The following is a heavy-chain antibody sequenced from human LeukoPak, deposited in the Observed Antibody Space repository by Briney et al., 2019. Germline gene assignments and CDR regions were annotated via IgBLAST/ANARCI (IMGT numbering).Heavy chain of an antibody. CDR1: GYTFTSYD. CDR2: MNPNSGST. CDR3: ARGRSTGYPYYFEY. Sequence: ASVKVSCKASGYTFTSYDINWVRQATGQGLEWMGWMNPNSGSTGYAQKFQGRVTITRNTSISTAYMELSGLRSEDSAVYYCARGRSTGYPYYFEYWGQGTLVTVSS. D-gene: IGHD5-12*01. J-gene: IGHJ4*01. V-gene: IGHV1-8*03.